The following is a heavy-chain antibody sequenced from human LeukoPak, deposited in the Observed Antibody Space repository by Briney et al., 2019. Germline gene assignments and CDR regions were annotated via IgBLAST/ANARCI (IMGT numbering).Heavy chain of an antibody. Sequence: SETLSLTCAVSGGFIRSGGYSWSWIRQPPGKGLEWIGYIYHSGSTYYNPSLKSRVTISVDRSKNQFSLKLSSVTAADTAVYYCARGRDGYKPDFDYWGQGTLVTVSS. CDR3: ARGRDGYKPDFDY. V-gene: IGHV4-30-2*01. CDR2: IYHSGST. J-gene: IGHJ4*02. CDR1: GGFIRSGGYS. D-gene: IGHD5-24*01.